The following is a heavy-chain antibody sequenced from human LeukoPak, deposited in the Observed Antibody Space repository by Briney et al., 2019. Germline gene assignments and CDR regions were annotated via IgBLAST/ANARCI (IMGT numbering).Heavy chain of an antibody. V-gene: IGHV3-23*01. D-gene: IGHD2-21*02. CDR1: GSFVGEYA. CDR2: ITASDDTT. Sequence: LPGPCLTPAYPPAGSFVGEYATASASHAPGGWLESDSSITASDDTTYADSVKGRFTISRDNSKNTLYLQMNSLRGDDTALYYCARDPNGDCIGAFDNWGQGTLVTVSS. J-gene: IGHJ4*01. CDR3: ARDPNGDCIGAFDN.